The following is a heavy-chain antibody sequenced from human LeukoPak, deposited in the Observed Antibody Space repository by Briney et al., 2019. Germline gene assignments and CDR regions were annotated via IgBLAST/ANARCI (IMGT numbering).Heavy chain of an antibody. CDR3: ARVPTSGFDY. CDR1: GFTFSSYS. V-gene: IGHV3-21*01. CDR2: ISSSSSYT. Sequence: GGSLRLSCAASGFTFSSYSMNWVRQAPGKGLEWVSSISSSSSYTYYADSVKGRFTISRDNAKNLLYLQRNSLRAEDTAVYYCARVPTSGFDYWGQGTLVTVSS. J-gene: IGHJ4*02. D-gene: IGHD3-10*01.